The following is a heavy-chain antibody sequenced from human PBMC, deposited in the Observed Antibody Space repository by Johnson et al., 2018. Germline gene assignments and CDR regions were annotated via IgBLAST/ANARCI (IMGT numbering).Heavy chain of an antibody. V-gene: IGHV3-30*03. CDR1: GFTFSRYG. D-gene: IGHD2-15*01. J-gene: IGHJ3*01. CDR2: ISDDGSNK. Sequence: QVQLVQSGGGVVQPGRSLRLSCAASGFTFSRYGLHWVRQAPGKGLEWVAVISDDGSNKYYADSVKARFTISRDNSKNIVFLQMNSLRPDDTAVYYCARDSGYCSPEGGDDAFDFWGQGTMVTVFS. CDR3: ARDSGYCSPEGGDDAFDF.